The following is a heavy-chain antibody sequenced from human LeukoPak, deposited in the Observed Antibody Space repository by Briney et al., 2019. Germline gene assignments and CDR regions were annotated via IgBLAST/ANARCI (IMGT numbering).Heavy chain of an antibody. J-gene: IGHJ4*02. Sequence: GGSLRLSCAASGFTFSDYYMSWIRQAPGKGLEWVSYISSSSSYTNYADSVKGRFTISRDNAKNTLYLQMNSLRAEDTAVYYCARGGVPGAWDYWGQGTLVTVSS. CDR3: ARGGVPGAWDY. CDR1: GFTFSDYY. D-gene: IGHD2-2*01. CDR2: ISSSSSYT. V-gene: IGHV3-11*06.